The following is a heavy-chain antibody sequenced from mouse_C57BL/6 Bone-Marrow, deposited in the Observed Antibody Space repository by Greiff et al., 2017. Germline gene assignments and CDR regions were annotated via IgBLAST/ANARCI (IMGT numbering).Heavy chain of an antibody. V-gene: IGHV1-64*01. CDR3: ARSGSINY. D-gene: IGHD2-10*02. J-gene: IGHJ2*01. CDR1: GYTFTSSW. CDR2: IHPNGGST. Sequence: QVQLQQPGAELVKPGASVKLSCKATGYTFTSSWMHWVKQRPGQGLEWIGMIHPNGGSTNYNEKFKSKATLPVDKSSSAAYMQLSSLTSEDSAVYYCARSGSINYWGQGTTLTVSS.